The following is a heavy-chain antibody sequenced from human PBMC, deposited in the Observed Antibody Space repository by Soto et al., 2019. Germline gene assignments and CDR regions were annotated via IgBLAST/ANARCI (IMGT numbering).Heavy chain of an antibody. CDR3: ARVGGAAAGTDYYYGMDV. CDR2: INPNSGGT. CDR1: GYTFTGYY. V-gene: IGHV1-2*02. D-gene: IGHD6-13*01. J-gene: IGHJ6*02. Sequence: ASVKVSCKASGYTFTGYYMHWVRQAPGQGLECMGWINPNSGGTNYAQKFQGRVTMTRDTSISTAYMELSRLRSDDTAVYYCARVGGAAAGTDYYYGMDVWGQGTTVTVSS.